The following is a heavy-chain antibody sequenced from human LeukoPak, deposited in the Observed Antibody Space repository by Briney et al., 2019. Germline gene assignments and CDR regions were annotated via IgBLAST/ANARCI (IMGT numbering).Heavy chain of an antibody. D-gene: IGHD3-22*01. CDR3: ARIPFVVIVVDDAFDI. J-gene: IGHJ3*02. CDR2: INPNSGGT. CDR1: GYTFTTYR. V-gene: IGHV1-2*02. Sequence: ASVKVSCKASGYTFTTYRITWVRQAPGQGLEWMGWINPNSGGTNYAQKFQGRVTMTRDTSISTAYMELSRLRSDDTAVYYCARIPFVVIVVDDAFDIWGQGTMVTVSS.